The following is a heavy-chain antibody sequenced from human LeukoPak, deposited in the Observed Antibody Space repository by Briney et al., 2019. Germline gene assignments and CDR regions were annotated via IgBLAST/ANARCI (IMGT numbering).Heavy chain of an antibody. CDR1: GFTFSSYS. Sequence: GGSLRLSCAASGFTFSSYSMNWVRQAPGKGLEWVSSISSSSSYIYYADSVKGRFTISRDNAKNSLYLQMNSLRAEDTAVYYCASDEYYYDSSGYYVPLGAFDIWGQGTVVTVSS. D-gene: IGHD3-22*01. J-gene: IGHJ3*02. V-gene: IGHV3-21*01. CDR3: ASDEYYYDSSGYYVPLGAFDI. CDR2: ISSSSSYI.